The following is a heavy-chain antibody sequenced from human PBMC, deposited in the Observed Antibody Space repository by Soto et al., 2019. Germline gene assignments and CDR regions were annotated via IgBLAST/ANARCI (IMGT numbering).Heavy chain of an antibody. J-gene: IGHJ4*02. V-gene: IGHV4-30-2*01. Sequence: TLSFTCAVSGGSISSGGYSWSWIRQPPGKGLEWIGYIYHSGSTYYNPSLKSRVTISVDRSKNQFSLKLSSVTAADTAVYYCARGFRHVNYFDYWGQGTLVTVSS. CDR1: GGSISSGGYS. CDR3: ARGFRHVNYFDY. CDR2: IYHSGST.